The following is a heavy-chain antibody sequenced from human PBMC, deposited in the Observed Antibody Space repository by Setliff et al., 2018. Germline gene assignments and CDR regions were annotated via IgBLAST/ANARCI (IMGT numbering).Heavy chain of an antibody. J-gene: IGHJ4*02. CDR2: ISWDGGST. Sequence: GGSLRLSCAASGFTFDDYAMHWVRQAPGKGLEWVSLISWDGGSTYYADSVKGRFTISRDISKNTRYRQMNSLRAEDTAGYYCVRDWYTSGWYEVDNWGQGTLVTVSS. V-gene: IGHV3-43D*03. D-gene: IGHD6-19*01. CDR1: GFTFDDYA. CDR3: VRDWYTSGWYEVDN.